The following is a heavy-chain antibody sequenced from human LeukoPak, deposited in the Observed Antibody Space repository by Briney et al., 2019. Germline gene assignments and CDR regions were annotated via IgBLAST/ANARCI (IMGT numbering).Heavy chain of an antibody. Sequence: GGSLRLSCAASGFTFSSYSMNWVRQAPGKGLEWVSSISSSSSYIYCADSVKGRFTISRDNAKNSLYLQMNSLRAEDTAVYYCARDHRIDRSGYYPPPDAFDMWGQGTMVTVSS. D-gene: IGHD3-22*01. V-gene: IGHV3-21*01. CDR3: ARDHRIDRSGYYPPPDAFDM. CDR1: GFTFSSYS. J-gene: IGHJ3*02. CDR2: ISSSSSYI.